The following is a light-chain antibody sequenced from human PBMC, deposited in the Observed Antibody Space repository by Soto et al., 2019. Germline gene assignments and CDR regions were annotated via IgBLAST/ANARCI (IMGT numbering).Light chain of an antibody. CDR1: QSVSSY. CDR2: ESS. V-gene: IGKV3-11*01. Sequence: EIVLTQSPATLSLSPGERATLSCRASQSVSSYLAWDQQKPGQAPRLRIYESSNRATGIPARFSGSGSGTDCNLSISSLEPANLAVYSCQHRSKWPRTFGPGTKVDIK. J-gene: IGKJ3*01. CDR3: QHRSKWPRT.